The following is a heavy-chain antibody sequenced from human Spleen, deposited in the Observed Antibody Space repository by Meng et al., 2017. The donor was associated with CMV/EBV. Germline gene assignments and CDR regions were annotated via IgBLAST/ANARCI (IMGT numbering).Heavy chain of an antibody. D-gene: IGHD3-16*01. CDR3: VAAPPPAGGRWFDP. J-gene: IGHJ5*02. CDR2: NKGIVGGGSL. CDR1: GIVFIPSL. Sequence: SGIVFIPSLLPWARQAPGRGLEWVGRNKGIVGGGSLESAGPLQGRFSISTDGSSSTLSLQINSLKTEDTGLSFCVAAPPPAGGRWFDPWGQGTLVTVSS. V-gene: IGHV3-15*01.